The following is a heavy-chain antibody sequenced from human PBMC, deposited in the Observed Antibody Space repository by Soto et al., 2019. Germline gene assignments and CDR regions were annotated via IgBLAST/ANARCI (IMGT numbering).Heavy chain of an antibody. V-gene: IGHV3-21*01. CDR1: GFTFSSYS. J-gene: IGHJ3*02. D-gene: IGHD6-19*01. Sequence: GGSLRLSCAASGFTFSSYSMNWVRQAPGKGLEWVSSISSSSSYIYYADSVKGRFTISRDNAKNSLYLQMNSLRAEDTAVYYCARDSIAVAIRIGVQDAFDIWGQGTMVTVSS. CDR3: ARDSIAVAIRIGVQDAFDI. CDR2: ISSSSSYI.